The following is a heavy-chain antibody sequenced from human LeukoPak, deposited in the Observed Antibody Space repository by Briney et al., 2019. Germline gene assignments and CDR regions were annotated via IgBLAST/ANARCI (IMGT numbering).Heavy chain of an antibody. V-gene: IGHV1-46*01. J-gene: IGHJ4*02. CDR3: ASYGSGAQASFDY. CDR1: GYTLTSYY. CDR2: INPSDGGT. Sequence: ASVKVSCKASGYTLTSYYMHWVRQAPGQGLEWMGIINPSDGGTSYAQKFQGGVTMTRDTSTSTVYVELSSLRSEDTAVYYCASYGSGAQASFDYWGQGTLVTVSS. D-gene: IGHD3-10*01.